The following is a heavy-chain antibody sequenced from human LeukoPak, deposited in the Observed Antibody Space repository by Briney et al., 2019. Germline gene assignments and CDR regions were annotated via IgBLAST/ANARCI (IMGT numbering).Heavy chain of an antibody. V-gene: IGHV1-2*02. Sequence: ASVKVSCKASGYTFTSYDMHWVRQAPGQGLEWIGWINPNSGDTKYAQKFQGRVTMTRDTSISTAYMELSRLRSDDTAVYYCATQRGSYRWGTDFDYWGQGTLVTVSS. CDR1: GYTFTSYD. J-gene: IGHJ4*02. CDR2: INPNSGDT. CDR3: ATQRGSYRWGTDFDY. D-gene: IGHD3-16*01.